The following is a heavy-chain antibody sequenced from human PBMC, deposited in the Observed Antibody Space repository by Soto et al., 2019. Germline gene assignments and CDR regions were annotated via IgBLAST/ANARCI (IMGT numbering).Heavy chain of an antibody. V-gene: IGHV4-59*01. CDR1: GGSINSYY. Sequence: HVQLQASGPGLVKPSETLSLTCTVSGGSINSYYWSWIPQSPGKGLEWIGYVYYSGTTYYNPSLQRRVTISVDTFKKQFSLKVRSVTAADTAIYFCARAGSTWRYFFEYWGQGSLVTVSS. J-gene: IGHJ4*02. CDR2: VYYSGTT. CDR3: ARAGSTWRYFFEY. D-gene: IGHD2-2*01.